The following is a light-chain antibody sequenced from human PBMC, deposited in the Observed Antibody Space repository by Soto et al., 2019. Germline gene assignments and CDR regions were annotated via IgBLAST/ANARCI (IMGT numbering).Light chain of an antibody. J-gene: IGKJ4*01. Sequence: DIVMTQSPDSLAVSLGERATINCKSSQSVLYSSNNKNYLAWYQQKPGQPPKLLIYWASTRESGVPDRFSGSGSGTGFTLTISSLQAEDVAVYYCQQYYSAPQVLTFGGGTKVEIK. CDR3: QQYYSAPQVLT. CDR2: WAS. CDR1: QSVLYSSNNKNY. V-gene: IGKV4-1*01.